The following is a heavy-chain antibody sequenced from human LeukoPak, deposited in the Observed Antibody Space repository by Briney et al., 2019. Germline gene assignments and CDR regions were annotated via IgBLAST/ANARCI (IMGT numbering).Heavy chain of an antibody. CDR2: ITTYNGNT. J-gene: IGHJ4*02. D-gene: IGHD1-26*01. V-gene: IGHV1-18*01. Sequence: ASVKVSCKASGYTFTSYPISWVRQAPGQGLEWMGWITTYNGNTHYAQKLQGRVTMTTETSTSTAYMDLRGLRSDDTAVYYCAKHIIVGTTKSMDSWGQGTLVTVSS. CDR1: GYTFTSYP. CDR3: AKHIIVGTTKSMDS.